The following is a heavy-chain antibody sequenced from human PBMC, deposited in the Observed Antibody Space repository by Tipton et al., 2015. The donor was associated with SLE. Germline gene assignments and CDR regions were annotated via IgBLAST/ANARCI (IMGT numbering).Heavy chain of an antibody. Sequence: LRLSCTVSGGSISSHYWSWIRQPPGKGLEWIGYIYNSGSGNYNPSLKSRVTISVDTSKNQFSLKLSSVSAADTAVYYCAGSDYYASSGYYSYAFDIWGQGTMVTVSS. D-gene: IGHD3-22*01. CDR3: AGSDYYASSGYYSYAFDI. CDR2: IYNSGSG. V-gene: IGHV4-59*11. J-gene: IGHJ3*02. CDR1: GGSISSHY.